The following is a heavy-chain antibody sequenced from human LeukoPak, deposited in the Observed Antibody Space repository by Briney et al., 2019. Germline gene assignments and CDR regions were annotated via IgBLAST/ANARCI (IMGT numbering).Heavy chain of an antibody. D-gene: IGHD3-9*01. V-gene: IGHV3-21*04. CDR2: ISSSSSYI. CDR3: AKWGDYDVLTGYYDSDY. J-gene: IGHJ4*02. Sequence: GGSLRLSCAASGFTFSSYSMNWVRQAPGKGLEWVSSISSSSSYIYYADSVKGRFTISRDNAKNSLYVQMNSLSAEDTAIYYCAKWGDYDVLTGYYDSDYWGQGTLVTVSS. CDR1: GFTFSSYS.